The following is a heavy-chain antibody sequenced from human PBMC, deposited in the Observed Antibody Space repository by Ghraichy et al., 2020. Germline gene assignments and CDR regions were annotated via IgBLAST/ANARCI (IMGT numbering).Heavy chain of an antibody. CDR2: IYTSGST. D-gene: IGHD2-15*01. J-gene: IGHJ4*02. Sequence: SETLSLTCTVSGGSISSGSYYWSWIRQPAGKGLEWIGRIYTSGSTNYNPSLKSRVTMSVDTSKNQFSLKLSSVTAADTAVYYCARDLGGEYFDYWGQGTLVTVSS. CDR3: ARDLGGEYFDY. CDR1: GGSISSGSYY. V-gene: IGHV4-61*02.